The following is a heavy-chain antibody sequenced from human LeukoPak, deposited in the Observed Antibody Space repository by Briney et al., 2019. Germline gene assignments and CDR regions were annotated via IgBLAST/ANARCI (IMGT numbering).Heavy chain of an antibody. CDR1: GFTFSSYA. CDR3: AKVPGLRYFVY. D-gene: IGHD3-9*01. V-gene: IGHV3-23*01. J-gene: IGHJ4*02. Sequence: GGSLRLSCAASGFTFSSYAVSWVRQAPGKGLEWVSAISGSGGSTYYADSVKGRFTISRDNSKNTLYLQMNSLRAEETAVYYCAKVPGLRYFVYWGQGTLVTVSS. CDR2: ISGSGGST.